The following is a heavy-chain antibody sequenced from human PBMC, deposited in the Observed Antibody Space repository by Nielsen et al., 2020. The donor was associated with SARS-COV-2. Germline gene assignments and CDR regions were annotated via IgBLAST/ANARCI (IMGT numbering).Heavy chain of an antibody. CDR1: GFTFSSYG. J-gene: IGHJ4*02. V-gene: IGHV3-30*02. CDR3: AKDRRGSYYGPFDY. CDR2: IWYDGSNK. D-gene: IGHD1-26*01. Sequence: GESLKISCAASGFTFSSYGMHWVRQAPGKGLEWVAVIWYDGSNKYYADSVKGRFTISRDNSKNTLYLQMNSLRAEDTAVYYCAKDRRGSYYGPFDYWGQGTLVTVSS.